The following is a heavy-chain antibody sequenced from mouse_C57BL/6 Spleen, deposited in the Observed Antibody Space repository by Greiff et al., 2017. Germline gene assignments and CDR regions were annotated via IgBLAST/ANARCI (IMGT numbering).Heavy chain of an antibody. Sequence: VQRVESGPGLVAPSQSLSITCTVSGFSLTSYGVDWVRQAPGKGLEWLGVIWGVGSTNYNSARKSRLSNSKDNAKSQVFLKMNSLQTDDTAMYYCASEDGYGFAYWGQGTLVTVAA. V-gene: IGHV2-6*01. J-gene: IGHJ3*01. CDR2: IWGVGST. CDR1: GFSLTSYG. CDR3: ASEDGYGFAY. D-gene: IGHD2-2*01.